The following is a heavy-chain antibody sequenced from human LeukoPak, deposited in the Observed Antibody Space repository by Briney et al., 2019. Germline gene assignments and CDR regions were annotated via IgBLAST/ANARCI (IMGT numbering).Heavy chain of an antibody. CDR1: GYTFAIYG. CDR2: ISSDNGYT. Sequence: ASVRVSCKASGYTFAIYGISWVRQAPGQGLEWMGWISSDNGYTNYAQKFQGSVTMSTDTSTNTAYMELRSLRSDDTAVYYCARAGSGRYYYYMDVWGKGATVTVSS. J-gene: IGHJ6*03. CDR3: ARAGSGRYYYYMDV. D-gene: IGHD3-10*01. V-gene: IGHV1-18*04.